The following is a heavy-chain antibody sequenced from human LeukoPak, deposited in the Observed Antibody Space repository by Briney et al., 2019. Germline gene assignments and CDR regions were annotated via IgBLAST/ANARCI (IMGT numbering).Heavy chain of an antibody. J-gene: IGHJ5*02. CDR1: GFTSSSYA. CDR3: VKEDSSSWYGNWFDP. CDR2: ISSNGGST. Sequence: PGGSLRLSCSASGFTSSSYAMHWVRQAPGKGLEYASAISSNGGSTYYADSVKGRFTISRDNSKNTLYLQMSSLRAEDTAVYYCVKEDSSSWYGNWFDPWGQGTLVTVSS. V-gene: IGHV3-64D*06. D-gene: IGHD6-13*01.